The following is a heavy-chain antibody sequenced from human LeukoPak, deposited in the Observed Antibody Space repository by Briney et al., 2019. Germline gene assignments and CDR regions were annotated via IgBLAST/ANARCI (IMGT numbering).Heavy chain of an antibody. J-gene: IGHJ4*02. CDR1: GFTFSSYA. Sequence: PGGSLRLSCAASGFTFSSYAMSWVRQAPGKGLEWVSAISGSGGSTYYADSVKGRFTISRDNSKNTLYLQMNSLRAEDTAVYYCAKLSYRDIVATAYFDYWGQGTLVTVSS. CDR3: AKLSYRDIVATAYFDY. V-gene: IGHV3-23*01. CDR2: ISGSGGST. D-gene: IGHD5-12*01.